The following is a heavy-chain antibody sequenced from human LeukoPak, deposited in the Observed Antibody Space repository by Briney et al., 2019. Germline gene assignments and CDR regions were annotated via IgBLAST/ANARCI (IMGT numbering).Heavy chain of an antibody. CDR2: ISGGGGST. CDR1: GFTFSSYA. Sequence: PGGSLRLSCAASGFTFSSYALSWVRQAPGKGLEWVSAISGGGGSTYYADSVKGRFTISRDNSKNTLYLQMNSLRAEDTAVYYCAKAEYSYGNPFDYWGQGTLVTVSS. J-gene: IGHJ4*02. D-gene: IGHD5-18*01. V-gene: IGHV3-23*01. CDR3: AKAEYSYGNPFDY.